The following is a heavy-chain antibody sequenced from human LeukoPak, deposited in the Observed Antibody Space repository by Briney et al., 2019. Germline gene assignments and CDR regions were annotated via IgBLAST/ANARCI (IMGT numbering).Heavy chain of an antibody. CDR2: ISAYNGNT. D-gene: IGHD5-18*01. CDR3: ARDVGIQPPRAYYGMDV. Sequence: ASVKVSCKASGYTFTSYGISWVRQAPGQGLEWMGWISAYNGNTNYAQKLQGRVTMTTDTSTSTAYMELRSLGSDDTAVYYCARDVGIQPPRAYYGMDVWGQGTTVTVSS. V-gene: IGHV1-18*01. J-gene: IGHJ6*02. CDR1: GYTFTSYG.